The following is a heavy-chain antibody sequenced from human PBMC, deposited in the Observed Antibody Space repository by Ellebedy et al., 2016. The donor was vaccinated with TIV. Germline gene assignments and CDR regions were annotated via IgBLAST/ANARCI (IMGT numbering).Heavy chain of an antibody. CDR3: ASMDMDWSGYYYIDY. Sequence: GESLKISCAASGFTFSSYAMHWVRQAPGKGLEWVSVIYSGGSTYYADSVKGRFTISRDNSKNTLYLQMNSLRAEDTAVYYCASMDMDWSGYYYIDYWGQGTLVTVSS. CDR1: GFTFSSYA. CDR2: IYSGGST. D-gene: IGHD3-3*01. J-gene: IGHJ4*02. V-gene: IGHV3-53*01.